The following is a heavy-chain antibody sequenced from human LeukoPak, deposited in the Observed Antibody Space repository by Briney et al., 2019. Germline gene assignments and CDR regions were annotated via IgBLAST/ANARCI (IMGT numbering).Heavy chain of an antibody. V-gene: IGHV3-30*18. CDR2: ISYDGSNK. D-gene: IGHD6-13*01. Sequence: PGGSLRLSCAASGFTFSSYGMHWVRQAPGKGLEWVAVISYDGSNKYYADSVKGRFTISRDNPKNTLYLQMNSLRAEDTAVYYCAKDDRSSSWYYYYYYMDVWGKGTTVTVSS. CDR1: GFTFSSYG. J-gene: IGHJ6*03. CDR3: AKDDRSSSWYYYYYYMDV.